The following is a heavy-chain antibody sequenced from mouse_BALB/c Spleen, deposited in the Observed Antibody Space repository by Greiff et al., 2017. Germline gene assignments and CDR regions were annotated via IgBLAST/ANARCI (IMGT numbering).Heavy chain of an antibody. J-gene: IGHJ4*01. V-gene: IGHV1S127*01. CDR3: TRFSTYYGNYDAMDY. CDR2: IDPSDSYT. CDR1: GYTFTSYW. D-gene: IGHD2-10*01. Sequence: QVQLQQPGAELVKPGASVKMSCKASGYTFTSYWMPWVKQRPGQGLEWIGTIDPSDSYTSYNQKFKGKATLTVDTSSSTAYMQLSSLTSEDSAVYYCTRFSTYYGNYDAMDYWGQGTSVTVSS.